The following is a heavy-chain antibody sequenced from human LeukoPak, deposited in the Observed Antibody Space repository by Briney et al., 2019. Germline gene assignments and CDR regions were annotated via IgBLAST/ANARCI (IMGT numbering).Heavy chain of an antibody. D-gene: IGHD2-21*02. CDR3: ARSPPNSDCPDY. CDR1: GGTFSSYA. Sequence: SVKVSCKASGGTFSSYAISWVRQAPGQGLEWMGRIIPILGIANYAQKFQSRVTITADKSTSTAYMELSSLRSEDTAVYYCARSPPNSDCPDYWGQGTLVTVSS. V-gene: IGHV1-69*04. CDR2: IIPILGIA. J-gene: IGHJ4*02.